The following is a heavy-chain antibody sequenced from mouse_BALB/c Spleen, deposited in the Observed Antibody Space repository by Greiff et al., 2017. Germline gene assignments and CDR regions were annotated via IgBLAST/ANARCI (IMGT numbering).Heavy chain of an antibody. CDR3: ARYGYEDYYAMDY. D-gene: IGHD2-2*01. V-gene: IGHV14-3*02. CDR2: IDPANGNT. Sequence: EVQLVESGAELVKPGASVKLSCTASGFNIKDTYMHWVKQRPEQGLEWIGRIDPANGNTKYDPKFQGKATITADTSSNTAYLQLSSLTSEDTAVYYCARYGYEDYYAMDYWGQGTSVTVSS. J-gene: IGHJ4*01. CDR1: GFNIKDTY.